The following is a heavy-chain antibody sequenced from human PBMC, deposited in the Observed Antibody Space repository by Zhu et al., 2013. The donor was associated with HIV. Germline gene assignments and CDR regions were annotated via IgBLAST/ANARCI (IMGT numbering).Heavy chain of an antibody. CDR3: ARGGVIVVVINHQLDY. D-gene: IGHD3-22*01. Sequence: QVQLVQSGAEVKKSGASVKVSCKASGYTFTSYYMHWVRQAPGQGLEWMGIINPSGGSTSYAQKFQGRVTMTRDTSTSTVYMELSSLRSEDTAVYYCARGGVIVVVINHQLDYWGQGTLVTVSS. CDR2: INPSGGST. CDR1: GYTFTSYY. J-gene: IGHJ4*02. V-gene: IGHV1-46*01.